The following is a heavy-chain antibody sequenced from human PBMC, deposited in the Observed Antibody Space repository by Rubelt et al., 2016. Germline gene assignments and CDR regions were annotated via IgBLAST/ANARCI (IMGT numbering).Heavy chain of an antibody. CDR3: ASSADCSGGSCPDY. V-gene: IGHV4-34*01. D-gene: IGHD2-15*01. Sequence: GKGLEWIGEINHSGSTNYNPSLKSRVTISVDTSKNQFSLKLSSVTAADTAVYYCASSADCSGGSCPDYWGQGTLVTVSS. CDR2: INHSGST. J-gene: IGHJ4*02.